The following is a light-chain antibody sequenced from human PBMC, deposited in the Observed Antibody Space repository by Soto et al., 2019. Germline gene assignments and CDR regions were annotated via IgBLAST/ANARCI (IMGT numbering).Light chain of an antibody. CDR3: HQYYSYPLFT. CDR2: AAS. V-gene: IGKV1-8*01. J-gene: IGKJ3*01. CDR1: QSISSY. Sequence: AIRMTQSPSSLAASTGARVTITCRASQSISSYLAWYQQKPGKAPKLLIYAASTLQRGLPSRFSGRGPGTDFTLTIGCLQSDYFATYYCHQYYSYPLFTFGPGTKVDIK.